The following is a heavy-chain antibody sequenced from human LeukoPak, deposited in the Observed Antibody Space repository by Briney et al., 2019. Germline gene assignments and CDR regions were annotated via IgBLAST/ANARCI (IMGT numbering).Heavy chain of an antibody. CDR1: GGSISSYY. J-gene: IGHJ5*02. V-gene: IGHV4-59*12. CDR2: IYYSGST. Sequence: SETLSLTCTVSGGSISSYYWSWIRQPPGKGLEWIGYIYYSGSTNYNPSLKSRVTMSVDTSKNQFSLKLSSVTAADTAVYYCARIGYDFWSGYLYNWFDPWGQGTLVTVSS. D-gene: IGHD3-3*01. CDR3: ARIGYDFWSGYLYNWFDP.